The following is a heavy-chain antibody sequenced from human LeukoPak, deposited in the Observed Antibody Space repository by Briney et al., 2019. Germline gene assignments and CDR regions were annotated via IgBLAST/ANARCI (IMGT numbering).Heavy chain of an antibody. J-gene: IGHJ4*02. CDR1: GYTFTGHY. V-gene: IGHV1-2*02. Sequence: GASVKVSCKPSGYTFTGHYMNWVRLTPGQGLEWMGWINPTGGTTYAQKFQDRVTMTRDTSINTAYMELSGLRSDDTAVYYCARDLGWSSSHWGQGTLVTVSS. CDR3: ARDLGWSSSH. CDR2: INPTGGT. D-gene: IGHD6-6*01.